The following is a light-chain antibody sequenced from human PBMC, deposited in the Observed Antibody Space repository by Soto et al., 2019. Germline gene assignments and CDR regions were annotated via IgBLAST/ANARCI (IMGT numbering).Light chain of an antibody. Sequence: DIQMAQSPSWLSASLGDRVTITFLPSERIINEVDWFQQRPGAAPRLLIYYTFTLQSGVPSRFSGSGSGKEFSLTMSSLQAGDAAIYDSEQSFTTPWQFGQGTKVDIK. V-gene: IGKV1-39*01. CDR2: YTF. CDR1: ERIINE. CDR3: EQSFTTPWQ. J-gene: IGKJ1*01.